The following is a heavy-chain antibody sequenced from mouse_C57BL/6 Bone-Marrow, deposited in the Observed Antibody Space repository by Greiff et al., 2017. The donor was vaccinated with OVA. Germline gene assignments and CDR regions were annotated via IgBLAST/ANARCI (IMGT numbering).Heavy chain of an antibody. CDR3: ARGRGYYGYWYFDG. CDR1: GYTFTSYW. D-gene: IGHD1-1*01. J-gene: IGHJ1*03. V-gene: IGHV1-64*01. CDR2: IHPNSGST. Sequence: QVQLKQPGAELVKPGASVKLSCKASGYTFTSYWMHWVKQRPGQGLEWIGMIHPNSGSTNYNEKFKSKATLTVDKSSSTAYMQLSSLTSEDSAVYYCARGRGYYGYWYFDGWGTGTTVTVSS.